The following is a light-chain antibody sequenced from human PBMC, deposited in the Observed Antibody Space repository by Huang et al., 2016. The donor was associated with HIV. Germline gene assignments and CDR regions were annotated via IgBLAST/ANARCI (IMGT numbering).Light chain of an antibody. Sequence: DIQMTQSPSSLSASVGDRVTITCRASQSISSYLNGYQQKPGKAPKLLIYAASSLQSGVPSRFSGSGSGTDFTLTISSLQPEEFATYYCQQSYSTPQTFGQGTKVEIK. V-gene: IGKV1-39*01. CDR3: QQSYSTPQT. J-gene: IGKJ1*01. CDR1: QSISSY. CDR2: AAS.